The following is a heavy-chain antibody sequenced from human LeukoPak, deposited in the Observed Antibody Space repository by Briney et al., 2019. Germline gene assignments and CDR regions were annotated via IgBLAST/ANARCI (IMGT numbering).Heavy chain of an antibody. D-gene: IGHD6-13*01. J-gene: IGHJ4*02. CDR1: GFTVSSNY. CDR3: ASLSSWDYYFDY. Sequence: PGGSLRLSCAASGFTVSSNYMSWVRQAPGKGLEWVSVIYSGGSTYYADSVKGRFTISRDNSKNTLYLQMNSLRAEDTAVYYCASLSSWDYYFDYWGQGTLVTVSS. CDR2: IYSGGST. V-gene: IGHV3-53*01.